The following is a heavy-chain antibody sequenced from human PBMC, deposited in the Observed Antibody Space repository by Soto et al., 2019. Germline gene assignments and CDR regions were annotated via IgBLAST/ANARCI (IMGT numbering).Heavy chain of an antibody. CDR1: GFTFSSYA. Sequence: GGSLRLSCAASGFTFSSYAMHWVRQAPGKGLEWVAVISYDGSNKYYADSVKGRFTISRDNSKNTLYLQMNSLRAEDTAVYYCAGGMVRGVIIVDYWGQGTLVTVSS. V-gene: IGHV3-30-3*01. CDR2: ISYDGSNK. CDR3: AGGMVRGVIIVDY. D-gene: IGHD3-10*01. J-gene: IGHJ4*02.